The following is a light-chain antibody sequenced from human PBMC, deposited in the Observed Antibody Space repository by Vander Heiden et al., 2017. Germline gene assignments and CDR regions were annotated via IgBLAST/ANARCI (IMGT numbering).Light chain of an antibody. CDR1: SSDVGGYNY. CDR2: EVS. V-gene: IGLV2-8*01. Sequence: HSALPQPPSASGSPGQSVTISCTGTSSDVGGYNYVSWYQQHPGKAPKVMIYEVSQRPSGVPDRFSGSKSANTASLTVSGLQAEDEADYYCSSFAGFNNCVFGTGTKVTVL. CDR3: SSFAGFNNCV. J-gene: IGLJ1*01.